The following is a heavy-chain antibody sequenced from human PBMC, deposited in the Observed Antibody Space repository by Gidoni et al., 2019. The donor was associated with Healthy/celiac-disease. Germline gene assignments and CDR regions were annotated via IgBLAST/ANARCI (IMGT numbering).Heavy chain of an antibody. Sequence: QVQLQESGPGLVKPSETLSLTCTVSGGSISSYYWSWIRQPPGKGLEWIGYIYYSGSTNYNPSLKSRVTISVDTSKNQFSLKLSSVTAADTAVYYCASIHRGYSPFGYWGQGTLVTVSS. CDR1: GGSISSYY. CDR3: ASIHRGYSPFGY. D-gene: IGHD5-18*01. J-gene: IGHJ4*02. CDR2: IYYSGST. V-gene: IGHV4-59*01.